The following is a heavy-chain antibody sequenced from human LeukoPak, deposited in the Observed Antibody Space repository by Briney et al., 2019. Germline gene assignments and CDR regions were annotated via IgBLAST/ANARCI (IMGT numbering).Heavy chain of an antibody. CDR3: ARLGKLTIFGVVPSCYFDY. CDR2: IYYSGST. Sequence: SETLSLTCTVSGGSISSYYWSWIRQPPGKGLEWIGYIYYSGSTNYNPSLKSRVTISVDTSKNQFSLKLTSVTAADAAVYYCARLGKLTIFGVVPSCYFDYWGQGTLVTVSS. V-gene: IGHV4-59*01. CDR1: GGSISSYY. J-gene: IGHJ4*02. D-gene: IGHD3-3*01.